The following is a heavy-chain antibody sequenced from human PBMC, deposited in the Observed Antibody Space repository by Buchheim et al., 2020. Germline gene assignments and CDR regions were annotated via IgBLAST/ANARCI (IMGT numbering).Heavy chain of an antibody. CDR2: IKSKTDGGTT. V-gene: IGHV3-15*07. CDR3: TTGKMATILGNYYYGMGV. Sequence: EVQLVESGGGLVKPGGSLRLSCAASGFTFSNAWMNWVRQAPGKGLEWVGRIKSKTDGGTTDYAAPVKGRFTISRDDSKNTLYLQMNSLKTEDTAVNYCTTGKMATILGNYYYGMGVWGQGTT. CDR1: GFTFSNAW. J-gene: IGHJ6*02. D-gene: IGHD5-24*01.